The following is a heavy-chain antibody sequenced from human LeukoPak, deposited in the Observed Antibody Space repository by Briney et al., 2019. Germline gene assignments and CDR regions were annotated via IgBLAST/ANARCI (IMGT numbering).Heavy chain of an antibody. V-gene: IGHV4-34*01. Sequence: SETLSLTCAVYGGSFSGYYWSWIRQPPGKGLEWIWEINHSGSTNYNPSLKSRVTISVDTSKNQFSLKLSSVTAADTAVYYCARDSVDYYDSSGSLNWGQGTLVTVSS. CDR1: GGSFSGYY. D-gene: IGHD3-22*01. CDR3: ARDSVDYYDSSGSLN. J-gene: IGHJ4*02. CDR2: INHSGST.